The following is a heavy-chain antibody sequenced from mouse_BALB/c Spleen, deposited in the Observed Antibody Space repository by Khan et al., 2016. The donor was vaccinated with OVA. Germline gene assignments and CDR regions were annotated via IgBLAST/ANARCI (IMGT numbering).Heavy chain of an antibody. V-gene: IGHV5-6*01. D-gene: IGHD1-1*01. CDR2: VSTGGSYT. CDR3: TRLAYYYDSEWFAY. CDR1: GFTFSTYG. Sequence: EVELVESGGDLVKPGGSLKLSCAASGFTFSTYGMSWVRQAPDKRLEWVATVSTGGSYTYYRDSVKGRFTISRDNAKNTLYLQMSGLRSEDTAMFYCTRLAYYYDSEWFAYWGQGTLVTVSA. J-gene: IGHJ3*01.